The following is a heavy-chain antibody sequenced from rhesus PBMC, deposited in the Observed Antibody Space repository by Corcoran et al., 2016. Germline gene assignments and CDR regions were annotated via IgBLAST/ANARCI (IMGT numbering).Heavy chain of an antibody. J-gene: IGHJ4*01. CDR1: GYSFTSYW. CDR3: AKGEGTAGMGY. V-gene: IGHV5-2*01. CDR2: FAPRASDP. D-gene: IGHD5-24*01. Sequence: EVQLVQSGAEVKRPGESLKISCKTSGYSFTSYWISWVGQMPGKGLEWMGAFAPRASDPTTSPSFQGQVTSSADKSISTAYLQWSSLKASDSATYYCAKGEGTAGMGYWGQGVLVTVSS.